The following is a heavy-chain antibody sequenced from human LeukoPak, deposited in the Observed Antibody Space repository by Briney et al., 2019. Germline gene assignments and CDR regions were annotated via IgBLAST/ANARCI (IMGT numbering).Heavy chain of an antibody. J-gene: IGHJ4*02. Sequence: ASVKVSCKASGYTFTSYGISWVRQAPGQGLEWMGWISAYNGNTNYAQKLQGRVTMTTDTSTSTAYRELRSLRSDATAVYYCARVPPRRYYYDSSGYYDLVYWGQGTLVTVSS. CDR2: ISAYNGNT. CDR3: ARVPPRRYYYDSSGYYDLVY. V-gene: IGHV1-18*01. CDR1: GYTFTSYG. D-gene: IGHD3-22*01.